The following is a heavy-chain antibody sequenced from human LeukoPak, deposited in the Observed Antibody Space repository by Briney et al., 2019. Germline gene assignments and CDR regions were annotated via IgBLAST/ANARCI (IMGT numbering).Heavy chain of an antibody. Sequence: GGSLRLSCSASGFTFSSYIMDWVRQAPGKGLEWLSYITSSSGTIYYADSVKGRFTVSRDNAKNSLYLQMNSLRDEDTAVYYCARDRTTLIDYWGQGIQVTVSS. CDR2: ITSSSGTI. CDR1: GFTFSSYI. V-gene: IGHV3-48*02. J-gene: IGHJ4*01. D-gene: IGHD1-14*01. CDR3: ARDRTTLIDY.